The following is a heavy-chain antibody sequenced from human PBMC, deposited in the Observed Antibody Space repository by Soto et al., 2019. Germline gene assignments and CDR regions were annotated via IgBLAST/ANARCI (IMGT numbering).Heavy chain of an antibody. CDR1: AFIVDSTY. J-gene: IGHJ4*02. V-gene: IGHV3-66*01. D-gene: IGHD5-18*01. Sequence: EVQLVESGGGLVQPGGSLSLSCTTSAFIVDSTYMHWVRQAPGKGLEWVAVITVGGDTYYSDSVRGRSTLSRDTSNNTLNLQVNSLKVEDTSVYYCCRGLGYFIGDWGQGALVAVAS. CDR2: ITVGGDT. CDR3: CRGLGYFIGD.